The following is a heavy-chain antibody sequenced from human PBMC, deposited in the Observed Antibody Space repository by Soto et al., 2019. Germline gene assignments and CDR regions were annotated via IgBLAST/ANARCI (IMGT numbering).Heavy chain of an antibody. Sequence: GGSLRLSCAASGFTYDDYAMHWARQAPGKGLEWVSGISWNSGNIGYADSVKGRFTISRDNAKNSLYLQMSSLRTEDTALYYCAKALFRYFDYYTMDVWGQGTTVTVSS. CDR3: AKALFRYFDYYTMDV. CDR2: ISWNSGNI. V-gene: IGHV3-9*01. CDR1: GFTYDDYA. J-gene: IGHJ6*02.